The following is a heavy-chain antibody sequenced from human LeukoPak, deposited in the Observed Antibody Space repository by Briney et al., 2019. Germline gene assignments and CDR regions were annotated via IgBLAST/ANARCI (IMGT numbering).Heavy chain of an antibody. CDR3: ARDRRDSYGYYFDY. CDR2: ITTSSTYK. CDR1: GFSFSSYN. J-gene: IGHJ4*02. D-gene: IGHD5-18*01. V-gene: IGHV3-21*01. Sequence: GRSLLLSCEASGFSFSSYNMDWVRQTPGKGLEWISSITTSSTYKFYADSVKGRFTISRDNARNSLYLQMNSLTAEDTAVYYCARDRRDSYGYYFDYWGQGTLVTVSS.